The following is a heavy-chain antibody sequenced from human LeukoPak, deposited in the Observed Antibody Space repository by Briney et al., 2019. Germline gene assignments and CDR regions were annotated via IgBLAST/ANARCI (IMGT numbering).Heavy chain of an antibody. Sequence: GSVKVSSKTSGYFFTSYGMSWVRQAPGQGLEWVGWISGYNGNTKYAEKFHGRVTMTTDTSTSTAYMELRGLRSDDTAVYYCARAWASVAEAHFDNWGQGTLVTVSS. CDR2: ISGYNGNT. CDR3: ARAWASVAEAHFDN. D-gene: IGHD7-27*01. CDR1: GYFFTSYG. J-gene: IGHJ4*02. V-gene: IGHV1-18*04.